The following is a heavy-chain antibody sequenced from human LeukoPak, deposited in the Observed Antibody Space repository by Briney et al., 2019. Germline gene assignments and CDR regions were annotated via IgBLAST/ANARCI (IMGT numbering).Heavy chain of an antibody. CDR2: IYYSGST. CDR3: ARLSKWGSSWYFDY. Sequence: SETLSLTCTVSDGSISSYYWSWIRQPPGKGLEWIGHIYYSGSTNYNPSLKSRVSISVDTSKNQFSLKLSSVTAADTAVYYCARLSKWGSSWYFDYWGQGTLVTVSS. V-gene: IGHV4-59*08. D-gene: IGHD6-13*01. CDR1: DGSISSYY. J-gene: IGHJ4*02.